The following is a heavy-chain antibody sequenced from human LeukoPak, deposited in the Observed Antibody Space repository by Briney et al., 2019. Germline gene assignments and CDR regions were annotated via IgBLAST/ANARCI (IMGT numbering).Heavy chain of an antibody. D-gene: IGHD4-23*01. CDR2: IYYSGST. J-gene: IGHJ4*02. CDR3: ARDSDYGGNPAFDY. CDR1: GGSISSYY. V-gene: IGHV4-59*01. Sequence: SETLSLTCTVSGGSISSYYWSWLRQPPGKGLEWIGYIYYSGSTNYNPSLKSRVTISVDTSKNQFSLKLSSVTAADTAVYYCARDSDYGGNPAFDYWGQGTLVTVSS.